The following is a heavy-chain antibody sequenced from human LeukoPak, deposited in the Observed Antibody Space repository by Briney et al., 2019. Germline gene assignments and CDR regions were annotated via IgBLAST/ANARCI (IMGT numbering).Heavy chain of an antibody. D-gene: IGHD3-22*01. V-gene: IGHV3-23*01. CDR1: GFTFGSYA. CDR3: VIPYNYDSNGYLSEFEY. J-gene: IGHJ4*02. CDR2: ITDTGGNT. Sequence: GGSLTLFCPASGFTFGSYAMSWVRQARGKGLEWVSAITDTGGNTYYAESVKGRFSISRDNSKNSLLLQMNSLRTEDTAVYYCVIPYNYDSNGYLSEFEYWGQGTLVTVSS.